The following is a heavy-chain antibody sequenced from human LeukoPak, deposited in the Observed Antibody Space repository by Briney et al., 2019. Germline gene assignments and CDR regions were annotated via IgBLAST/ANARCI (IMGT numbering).Heavy chain of an antibody. V-gene: IGHV3-30-3*01. CDR2: ISYDGSNK. CDR3: ARLANSIDY. Sequence: GGSLRLSCAASGFTFSSYAMHWVRQAPGKGLEWVAVISYDGSNKYYADSVKGRFTISRDNSKNTLCLQMNSLRAEDTAVYYCARLANSIDYWGQGTLVTVSS. J-gene: IGHJ4*02. D-gene: IGHD3-3*02. CDR1: GFTFSSYA.